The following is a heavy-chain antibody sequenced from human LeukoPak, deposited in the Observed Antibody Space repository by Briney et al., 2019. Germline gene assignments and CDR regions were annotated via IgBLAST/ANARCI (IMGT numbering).Heavy chain of an antibody. V-gene: IGHV3-23*01. CDR2: ISGSGGST. CDR1: GFTFSSYA. Sequence: GGSLRPSRAASGFTFSSYAMSWVRQAPGKGLEWDSAISGSGGSTYYADSVKGRFTISRDNSKNTLYLQMNSLRAEDTAVYYCAKDYCSGGSCYRYDAFDIWGQGTMVTVSS. J-gene: IGHJ3*02. D-gene: IGHD2-15*01. CDR3: AKDYCSGGSCYRYDAFDI.